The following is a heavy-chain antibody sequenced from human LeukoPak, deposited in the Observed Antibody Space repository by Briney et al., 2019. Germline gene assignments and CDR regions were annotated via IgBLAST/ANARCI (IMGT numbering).Heavy chain of an antibody. J-gene: IGHJ4*02. CDR2: ISHSGRTI. Sequence: GGSLRLSCAASGFTFSNYELNWVRQAPGKGLEWVSYISHSGRTIYSADSVKGRFTISRDNANNSLYVHMNSLRDEDTAVYYCARGRYGDYVFDYWGQGTLVTVSS. D-gene: IGHD4-17*01. CDR3: ARGRYGDYVFDY. CDR1: GFTFSNYE. V-gene: IGHV3-48*03.